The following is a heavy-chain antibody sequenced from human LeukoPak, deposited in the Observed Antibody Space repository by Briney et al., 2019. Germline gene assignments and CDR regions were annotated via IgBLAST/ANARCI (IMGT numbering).Heavy chain of an antibody. CDR2: ISSSGTTI. CDR3: ARETDSTLFDY. CDR1: GFTFTFYE. V-gene: IGHV3-48*03. J-gene: IGHJ4*02. Sequence: PGGSLRLSCAASGFTFTFYEMNWVRQAPGKGLEWVSYISSSGTTIYYADSAKGRFTISRDNAKNSLFLQMNSLRAEDTAVYFCARETDSTLFDYWGQGTLVTVSS. D-gene: IGHD2-2*01.